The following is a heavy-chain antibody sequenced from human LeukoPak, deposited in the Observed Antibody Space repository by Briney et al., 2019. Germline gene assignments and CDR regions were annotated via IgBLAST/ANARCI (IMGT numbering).Heavy chain of an antibody. CDR2: IRGSGGSGNGGRT. CDR3: AKDVRWLVFDY. Sequence: PVGSLRLSCAASGFTFSSYAMSWVRQAPGKGLEWVSVIRGSGGSGNGGRTYYADSVKGRFTISRDNSKNTLYLQMNSLRAEDTAVYYCAKDVRWLVFDYWGQGTLVSVSS. V-gene: IGHV3-23*01. D-gene: IGHD6-19*01. CDR1: GFTFSSYA. J-gene: IGHJ4*02.